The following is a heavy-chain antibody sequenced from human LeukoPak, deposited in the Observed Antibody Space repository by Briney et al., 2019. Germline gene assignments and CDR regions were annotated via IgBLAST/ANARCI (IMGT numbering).Heavy chain of an antibody. CDR3: ARVDSSGWYDY. Sequence: APVKVSCKASGYTFTGYYMHWVRQAPGQGLEWMGWINPNSGGTNYAQKFQDRVTMSRDTSISTAYMDLSRLRSDDTAVYYCARVDSSGWYDYWGHGTLVTVSS. J-gene: IGHJ5*01. CDR1: GYTFTGYY. D-gene: IGHD6-19*01. CDR2: INPNSGGT. V-gene: IGHV1-2*02.